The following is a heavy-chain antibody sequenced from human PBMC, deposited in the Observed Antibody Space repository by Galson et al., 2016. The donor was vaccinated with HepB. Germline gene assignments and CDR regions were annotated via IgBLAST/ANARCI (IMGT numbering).Heavy chain of an antibody. CDR3: ARDYGAGGFYYFDY. D-gene: IGHD6-13*01. CDR1: GYTFTSYY. J-gene: IGHJ4*02. V-gene: IGHV1-46*01. CDR2: INPTGGST. Sequence: SVKVSCKASGYTFTSYYIYWVRQAPGRGLEWVGVINPTGGSTDFAPRFQDGITLTRDTSTGTVYMELTSLTSDDTAVYYCARDYGAGGFYYFDYWGQGTLITVSS.